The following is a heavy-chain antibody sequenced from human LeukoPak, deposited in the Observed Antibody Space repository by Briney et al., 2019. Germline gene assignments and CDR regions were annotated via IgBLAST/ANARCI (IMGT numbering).Heavy chain of an antibody. J-gene: IGHJ3*02. D-gene: IGHD4-17*01. Sequence: SETLSLTCTVSGGSINSHYWSWIRQPPGEGLEWIAYTHTNGRTKYNPSLKSRVTISIDTSKNQFSLKLSSVTAADTAVYYCARDLVTVTKGFDIWGQGTMVSVSS. V-gene: IGHV4-59*11. CDR2: THTNGRT. CDR1: GGSINSHY. CDR3: ARDLVTVTKGFDI.